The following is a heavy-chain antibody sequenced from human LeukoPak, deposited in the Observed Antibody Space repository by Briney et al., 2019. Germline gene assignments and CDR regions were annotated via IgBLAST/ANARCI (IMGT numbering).Heavy chain of an antibody. CDR1: GGSISSSNG. V-gene: IGHV4-4*02. Sequence: PSGTLSPTCAVSGGSISSSNGGSAIRQAPGKGLVWIGEIYRSGSTNYNPSLKSRVTISVDKSKNQFSLKLSSVTAADTAMYYCARYRGASGYHFDYWGQGTLVTVS. J-gene: IGHJ4*02. CDR3: ARYRGASGYHFDY. D-gene: IGHD5-12*01. CDR2: IYRSGST.